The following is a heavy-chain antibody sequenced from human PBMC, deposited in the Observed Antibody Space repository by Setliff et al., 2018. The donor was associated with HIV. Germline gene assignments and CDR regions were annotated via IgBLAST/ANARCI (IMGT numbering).Heavy chain of an antibody. CDR2: IKQDGSER. Sequence: GGSLRLSCAASGVTFTTYGMGWVRQAPGKGREWVANIKQDGSERKYVDSVKGRFSISRDNAKNSMYLQMNSLRAEDTAIYYCVRDVKTYDIWGQGTMVTVSS. CDR3: VRDVKTYDI. J-gene: IGHJ3*02. V-gene: IGHV3-7*05. CDR1: GVTFTTYG.